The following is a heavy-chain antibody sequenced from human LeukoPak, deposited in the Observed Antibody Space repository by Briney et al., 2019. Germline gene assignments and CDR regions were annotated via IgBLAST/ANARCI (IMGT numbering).Heavy chain of an antibody. CDR3: ARGAGTTVTTRNWFDP. CDR1: GFTFSSYW. Sequence: PGGSLRLSCAASGFTFSSYWMHWVRQAPGKGLVWVSRINSDGSSTSYADSVKGRFTISRDNAKNTLYLQMNSLRAEDTAVYYCARGAGTTVTTRNWFDPWGQGTLVTVSS. CDR2: INSDGSST. D-gene: IGHD4-17*01. V-gene: IGHV3-74*01. J-gene: IGHJ5*02.